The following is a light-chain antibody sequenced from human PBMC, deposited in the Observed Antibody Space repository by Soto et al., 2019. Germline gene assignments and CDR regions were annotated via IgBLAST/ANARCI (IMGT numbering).Light chain of an antibody. V-gene: IGLV1-40*01. CDR3: QSYDSSLSGFYV. CDR2: GNT. CDR1: SSNIGAGYD. J-gene: IGLJ1*01. Sequence: QSVLTQPPSVSGAPGQRVTISGTGSSSNIGAGYDVHWYQQLPGTAPKLLIYGNTNRPSGVPDRFSGSKSGTSASLAITGLQAEDEADYYCQSYDSSLSGFYVFGTGTKVTVL.